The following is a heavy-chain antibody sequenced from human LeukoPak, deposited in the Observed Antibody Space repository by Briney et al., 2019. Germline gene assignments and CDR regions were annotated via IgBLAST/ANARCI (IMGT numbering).Heavy chain of an antibody. V-gene: IGHV3-23*01. CDR3: AKDRRYNWNLVPVGNFDY. CDR1: GFTFSSYG. D-gene: IGHD1-20*01. J-gene: IGHJ4*02. Sequence: GGSLRLSCAASGFTFSSYGMSWVRQAPGKGLEWVSTISGSGGSTYYADSVKGRFTISRDNSKNTLYLQMNSLRAEDTAVYYCAKDRRYNWNLVPVGNFDYWGQGTLVTVSS. CDR2: ISGSGGST.